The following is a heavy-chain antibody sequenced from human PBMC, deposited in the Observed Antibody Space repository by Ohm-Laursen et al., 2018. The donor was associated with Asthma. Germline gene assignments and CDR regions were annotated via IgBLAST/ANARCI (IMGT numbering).Heavy chain of an antibody. Sequence: SLRLSCAASGFSISSCAMSWVRQAPGRGLEWVSGITSSSDSKTYYADSVKGRFTISRDNSKNTLYMQMNSLRAEDTAVYYCARRDFSGGDPSAAFDIWGQGTMVTVSS. CDR1: GFSISSCA. CDR2: ITSSSDSKT. CDR3: ARRDFSGGDPSAAFDI. V-gene: IGHV3-23*01. D-gene: IGHD2-21*02. J-gene: IGHJ3*02.